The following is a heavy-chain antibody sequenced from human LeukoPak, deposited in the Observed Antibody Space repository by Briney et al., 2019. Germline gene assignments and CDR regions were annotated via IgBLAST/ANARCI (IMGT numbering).Heavy chain of an antibody. D-gene: IGHD2-15*01. V-gene: IGHV4-31*03. J-gene: IGHJ4*02. Sequence: SQTLSLTCTVSGGSISSGGYYWSWIRQHPGKGLEWIGYIYYSGSTYYNPSLKSRVTISVDTSKNQFSLKLSSVTAADTAVYYCKVVVARGAFDIWGQGTLVTVSS. CDR3: KVVVARGAFDI. CDR1: GGSISSGGYY. CDR2: IYYSGST.